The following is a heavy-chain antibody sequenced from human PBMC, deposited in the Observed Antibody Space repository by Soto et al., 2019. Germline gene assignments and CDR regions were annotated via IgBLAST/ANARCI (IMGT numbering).Heavy chain of an antibody. CDR2: IYHSGST. CDR1: SGSISSSNW. Sequence: SETLSLTCAVSSGSISSSNWWSWVRQPPGKGLEWIGEIYHSGSTNYNPSLKSRVTISVDKSKNQFSLKLSSVTAADTAVYYCARVGDDVQLEPYLTWYYYMDVWGKGTTVTVSS. CDR3: ARVGDDVQLEPYLTWYYYMDV. V-gene: IGHV4-4*02. J-gene: IGHJ6*03. D-gene: IGHD1-1*01.